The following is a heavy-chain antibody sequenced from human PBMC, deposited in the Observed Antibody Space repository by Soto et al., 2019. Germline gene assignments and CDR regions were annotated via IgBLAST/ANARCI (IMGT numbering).Heavy chain of an antibody. CDR2: MNPNSGNT. CDR3: ARGASYSSWDYYYYYGMDF. J-gene: IGHJ6*02. CDR1: GYTFTSYD. Sequence: ASVKVSCKASGYTFTSYDINWVRQATGQGLEWMGWMNPNSGNTGYAQKFQGRVTMTRNTSISTAYMELSSLRSEDTAVYYCARGASYSSWDYYYYYGMDFWGQGTTVTVSS. V-gene: IGHV1-8*01. D-gene: IGHD6-6*01.